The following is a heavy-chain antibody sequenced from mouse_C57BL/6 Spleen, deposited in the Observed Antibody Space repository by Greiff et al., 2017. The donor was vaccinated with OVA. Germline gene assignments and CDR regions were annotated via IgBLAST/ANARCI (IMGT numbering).Heavy chain of an antibody. D-gene: IGHD4-1*01. V-gene: IGHV1-22*01. J-gene: IGHJ2*01. CDR1: GYTFTDYN. CDR3: ARETGAYYFDY. Sequence: VQLKESGPELVKPGASVKMSCKASGYTFTDYNMHWVKQSHGKSLEWIGYINPNNGGTSYNQKFKGKATLTVNKSSSTAYMELRSLTSEDSAVYYCARETGAYYFDYWGQGTTLTVSS. CDR2: INPNNGGT.